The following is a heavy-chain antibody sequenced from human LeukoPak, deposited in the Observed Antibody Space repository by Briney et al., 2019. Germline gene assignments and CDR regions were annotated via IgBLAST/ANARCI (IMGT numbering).Heavy chain of an antibody. CDR2: ISAYNGNT. CDR3: AAIGYSGYDSGY. V-gene: IGHV1-18*01. J-gene: IGHJ4*02. D-gene: IGHD5-12*01. Sequence: ASVKVSCKASGYTFTTYGISWVRQAPGQGLEWMGWISAYNGNTNYAQKLQGRVTMTTDTSTSTAYMELRSLRSDDTAVYYCAAIGYSGYDSGYWGQGTLVTVSS. CDR1: GYTFTTYG.